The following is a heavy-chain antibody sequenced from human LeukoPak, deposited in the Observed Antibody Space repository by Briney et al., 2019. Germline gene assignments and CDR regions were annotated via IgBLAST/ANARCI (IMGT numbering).Heavy chain of an antibody. Sequence: GGSLRLSCAASGFTFSSYAMHWVRQAPGKGLEWVAVISYDGSNKYYADSVKGRFTISRDNSKNTLYLQMNSLRAEDTAVYYCARGTPSSSGWLYYGMDVWGQGTTVTVSS. V-gene: IGHV3-30-3*01. CDR3: ARGTPSSSGWLYYGMDV. CDR2: ISYDGSNK. J-gene: IGHJ6*02. D-gene: IGHD6-19*01. CDR1: GFTFSSYA.